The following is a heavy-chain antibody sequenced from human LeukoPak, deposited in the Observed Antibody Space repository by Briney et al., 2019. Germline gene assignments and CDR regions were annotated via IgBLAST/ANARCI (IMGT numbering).Heavy chain of an antibody. D-gene: IGHD3-10*01. Sequence: KASGTLSLTCAVSGGSISSSNWWSWVRQPPGKGLEWIGEIYHSGSTNYNPSLKSRVTISVDKSKNQFSLKLSSVTAADTAVYYCARGYYYGSGSLYWFDPWGQGTLVTVSS. CDR2: IYHSGST. CDR1: GGSISSSNW. V-gene: IGHV4-4*02. J-gene: IGHJ5*02. CDR3: ARGYYYGSGSLYWFDP.